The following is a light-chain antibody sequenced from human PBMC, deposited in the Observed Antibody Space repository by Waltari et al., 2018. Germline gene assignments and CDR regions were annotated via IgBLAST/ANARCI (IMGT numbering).Light chain of an antibody. CDR2: TAS. J-gene: IGKJ2*01. CDR1: QSINKA. CDR3: QHSNSYYT. V-gene: IGKV1-5*03. Sequence: IQMTQSPSTPSASVADRVTITCRASQSINKALAWYQQQPGKAPTPLIYTASRLESGVSSRFSGSGAGTEFTLTISSLQTDDYGKYFCQHSNSYYTFGQGTKLEIK.